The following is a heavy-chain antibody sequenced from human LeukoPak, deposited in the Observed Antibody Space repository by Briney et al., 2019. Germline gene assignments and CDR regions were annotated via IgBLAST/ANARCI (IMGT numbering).Heavy chain of an antibody. CDR3: ARGLYGSGKYYFDY. CDR2: ISSSSSTI. V-gene: IGHV3-48*01. CDR1: GFTYSHYS. J-gene: IGHJ4*02. D-gene: IGHD3-10*01. Sequence: PGGSLRLSCAASGFTYSHYSINWVRQAPGKGLEWVSYISSSSSTIYYADSVKGRFTISRDNAKNSLYLQMNSLRAEDTAVYYCARGLYGSGKYYFDYWGQGTLATVSS.